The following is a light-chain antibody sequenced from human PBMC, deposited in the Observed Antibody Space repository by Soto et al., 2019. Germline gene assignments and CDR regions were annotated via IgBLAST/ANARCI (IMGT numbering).Light chain of an antibody. CDR1: QTVNSDY. CDR2: ATS. CDR3: HQFGYSPRT. Sequence: EIVLTQSPGTLSLSPVGTASLCFRASQTVNSDYLAWVQQRPGQAPRLLIFATSRRATDIPDRFSGSGSGTDFTLAIRRLEPEDFAVYYCHQFGYSPRTFGQGTKVDIK. V-gene: IGKV3-20*01. J-gene: IGKJ1*01.